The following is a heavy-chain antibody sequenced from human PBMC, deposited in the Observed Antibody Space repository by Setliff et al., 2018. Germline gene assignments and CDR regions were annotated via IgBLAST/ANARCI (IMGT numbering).Heavy chain of an antibody. J-gene: IGHJ4*02. CDR3: ARARDGIDFDYFDY. V-gene: IGHV4-31*03. CDR1: GDSIRRGDY. CDR2: IHHSGET. Sequence: PSETLSLTCTVSGDSIRRGDYWGWIRQHPEKGLEWIGYIHHSGETFYNPSLRSRVIISVDTSKNQFSLKVTSLIAADTAVYYCARARDGIDFDYFDYWGRGTPVTVSS.